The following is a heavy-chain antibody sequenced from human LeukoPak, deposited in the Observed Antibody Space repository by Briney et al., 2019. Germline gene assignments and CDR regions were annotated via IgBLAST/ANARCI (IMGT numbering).Heavy chain of an antibody. V-gene: IGHV3-21*04. D-gene: IGHD3-10*01. CDR1: GFTFSSYS. CDR3: ARGLNTITMVRGVPQYYYYGMDV. J-gene: IGHJ6*02. Sequence: GGSLRLSCAASGFTFSSYSMNWVRQAPGERLEWVSSISSSSSYIYYADSVKGRFTISRDNSKNTLYLQMNSLRAEDTAVYYCARGLNTITMVRGVPQYYYYGMDVWGQGTTVTVSS. CDR2: ISSSSSYI.